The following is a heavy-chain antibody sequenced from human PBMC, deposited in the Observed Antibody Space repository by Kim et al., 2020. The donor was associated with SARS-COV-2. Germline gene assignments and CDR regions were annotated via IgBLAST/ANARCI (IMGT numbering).Heavy chain of an antibody. V-gene: IGHV5-51*01. Sequence: GESLKISCKGSGYSFTSYWIGWVRQMPGKGLEWMGIIYPGDSDTRYSPSFQGQVTISADKSISTAYLQWSSLKASDTAMYYCAISSAVAAAGTGVGDYYYYGMDVWGQGTTVTVSS. CDR1: GYSFTSYW. CDR2: IYPGDSDT. D-gene: IGHD6-13*01. CDR3: AISSAVAAAGTGVGDYYYYGMDV. J-gene: IGHJ6*02.